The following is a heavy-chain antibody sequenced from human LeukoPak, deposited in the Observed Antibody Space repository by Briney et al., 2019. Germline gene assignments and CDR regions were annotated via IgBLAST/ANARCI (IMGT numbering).Heavy chain of an antibody. V-gene: IGHV3-74*01. CDR1: RFTFSSYW. CDR2: INPDASYT. D-gene: IGHD3-9*01. Sequence: GGSLRLSCAASRFTFSSYWMHWVRQAPGKELVWVSRINPDASYTDYADSVKGRFAVSRDNAKNTLYLQMNSLRAEDTAVYYCAREMTGPVVSWGQGTLVTVSP. J-gene: IGHJ4*02. CDR3: AREMTGPVVS.